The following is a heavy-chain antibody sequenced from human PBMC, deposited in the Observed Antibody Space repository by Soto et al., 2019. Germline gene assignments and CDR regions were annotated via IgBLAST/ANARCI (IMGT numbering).Heavy chain of an antibody. Sequence: GGSLRLSCAASGFTFSSYVMHWVRQAPGKGLEWVAHISNDGNNKYYADSVKGRFTISRDNFKNTLYLQMSSLRADDTAVYYCARAYYDILTGYLPFDYWGQGTLVTVSS. D-gene: IGHD3-9*01. CDR3: ARAYYDILTGYLPFDY. CDR1: GFTFSSYV. V-gene: IGHV3-30-3*01. J-gene: IGHJ4*02. CDR2: ISNDGNNK.